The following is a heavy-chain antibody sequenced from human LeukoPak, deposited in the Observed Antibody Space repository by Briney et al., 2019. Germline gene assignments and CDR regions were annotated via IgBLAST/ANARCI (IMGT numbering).Heavy chain of an antibody. J-gene: IGHJ4*02. V-gene: IGHV3-30*04. Sequence: PGGSLRLSCAASGFTFSSYAMHWVRQAPGKGLEWVAVISYDGSKYYADSVKGRFTISRDNSKNTLYLQMNSLRAEDTAVYYCARGEKRTWWLRPGYWGQGTLVTVSS. CDR2: ISYDGSK. D-gene: IGHD5-12*01. CDR3: ARGEKRTWWLRPGY. CDR1: GFTFSSYA.